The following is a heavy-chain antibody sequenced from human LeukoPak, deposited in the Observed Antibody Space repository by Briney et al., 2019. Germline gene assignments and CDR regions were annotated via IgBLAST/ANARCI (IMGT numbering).Heavy chain of an antibody. V-gene: IGHV3-11*04. J-gene: IGHJ4*02. CDR2: ISSSGSTI. CDR3: ARDDLDSSGYLNDY. D-gene: IGHD3-22*01. CDR1: GFTFSNYY. Sequence: GGSLRLSCAASGFTFSNYYMSWIRQAPGKGLEWVSYISSSGSTIYYADSVKGRFTISRDNAKNSLYLQMNSLRAEDTAVYYCARDDLDSSGYLNDYWGQGTLVTVSS.